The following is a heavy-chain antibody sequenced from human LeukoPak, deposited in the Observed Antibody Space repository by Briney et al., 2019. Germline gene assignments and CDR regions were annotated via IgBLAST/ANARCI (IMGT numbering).Heavy chain of an antibody. CDR1: GYTFTSYG. CDR3: ARDLPSIVVVPAALIRYYYYGMDV. Sequence: ASVKVSCKASGYTFTSYGISWVRQAPGQGLEWMGWISAYNGNTNYAQKLQGRATMTTDTSTSTAYMELRSLRSDDTAVYYCARDLPSIVVVPAALIRYYYYGMDVWGQGTTVTVSS. D-gene: IGHD2-2*01. CDR2: ISAYNGNT. V-gene: IGHV1-18*01. J-gene: IGHJ6*02.